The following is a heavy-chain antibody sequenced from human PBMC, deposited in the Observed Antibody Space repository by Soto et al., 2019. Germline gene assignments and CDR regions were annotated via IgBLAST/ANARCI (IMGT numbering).Heavy chain of an antibody. D-gene: IGHD6-13*01. CDR1: GYTLTDYD. V-gene: IGHV1-8*01. CDR3: ARGRGAEAYRAYYDY. J-gene: IGHJ4*02. Sequence: QVQLVQSGAEVKKVGASVKVSCKASGYTLTDYDINWVRQATGQGFEWMGWMNSKTGNTGYAQKFQGRVTMTWDTSISTAYMELSSLTSEDTAVYYCARGRGAEAYRAYYDYWGQGTLVTVSS. CDR2: MNSKTGNT.